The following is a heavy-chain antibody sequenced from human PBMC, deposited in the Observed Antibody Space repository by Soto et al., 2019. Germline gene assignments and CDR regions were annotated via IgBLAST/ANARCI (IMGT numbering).Heavy chain of an antibody. CDR1: GFTFSSCS. V-gene: IGHV3-30-3*01. CDR3: ARDKRDLRFLEWSYYFDY. J-gene: IGHJ4*02. CDR2: ISYDGSNK. D-gene: IGHD3-3*01. Sequence: QVQLVESGGGVVQPGRSLRLSCAASGFTFSSCSMHWVRQAPGKGLEWVALISYDGSNKYYADSVKGRFTISRDNSKKTLYLQMNSLRAEETAVYYCARDKRDLRFLEWSYYFDYWGQGTLVTVSS.